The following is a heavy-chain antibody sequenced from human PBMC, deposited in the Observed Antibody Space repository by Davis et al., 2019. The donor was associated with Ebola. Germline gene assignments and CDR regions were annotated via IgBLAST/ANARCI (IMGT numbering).Heavy chain of an antibody. V-gene: IGHV4-59*01. D-gene: IGHD6-13*01. J-gene: IGHJ5*02. CDR3: ARGAGYSATWYNWFDP. CDR1: GGSISSYY. Sequence: MPSETLSLTCTVSGGSISSYYWSWIRQPPGKGLEWIGYIYYSGSTNYNPSLKSRVTISVDTSKNQFSLKLSSVTAADTAVYYCARGAGYSATWYNWFDPWGQGTLVTVSS. CDR2: IYYSGST.